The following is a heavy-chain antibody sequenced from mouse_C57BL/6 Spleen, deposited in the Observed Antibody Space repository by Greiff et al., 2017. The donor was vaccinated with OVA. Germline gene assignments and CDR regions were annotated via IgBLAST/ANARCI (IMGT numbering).Heavy chain of an antibody. V-gene: IGHV1-69*01. CDR2: IDPSDSYT. CDR3: ARRRVTTVDYAMDY. Sequence: QVQLQQPGAELVKPGASVKMSCKASGYTFTSYWITWVKQRPGQGLEWIGEIDPSDSYTNYNQKFKGKSTLTVDKSSSTAYMQLSSLTSEDSAVYYCARRRVTTVDYAMDYWGQGTSVTVSS. CDR1: GYTFTSYW. J-gene: IGHJ4*01. D-gene: IGHD1-1*01.